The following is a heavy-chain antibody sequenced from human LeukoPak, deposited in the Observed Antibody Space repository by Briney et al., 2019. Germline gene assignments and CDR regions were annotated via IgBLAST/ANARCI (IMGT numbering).Heavy chain of an antibody. CDR2: IYYSGST. CDR1: GGSISSYY. J-gene: IGHJ4*02. D-gene: IGHD4-17*01. V-gene: IGHV4-59*01. CDR3: ARGSRRTVTTGDY. Sequence: PSETLSLTCTVSGGSISSYYWSWIRQPPGKGLEWIGYIYYSGSTNYNPSLKSRVTISVDTSKNQFSLKLSSVTAVDTAVYYCARGSRRTVTTGDYWGQGTLVTVSS.